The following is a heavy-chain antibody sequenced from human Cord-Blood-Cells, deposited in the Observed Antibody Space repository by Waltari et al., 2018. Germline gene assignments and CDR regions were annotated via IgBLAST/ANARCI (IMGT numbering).Heavy chain of an antibody. CDR1: GYSISSGYY. D-gene: IGHD3-16*01. J-gene: IGHJ4*02. CDR3: ARASMSTYTPDY. Sequence: QVQLQESGPGLVKPSETLSLTCAVSGYSISSGYYWGWIRQSPGKGLEWIGSIYHSGSTYYNPSLKSRVTISVDTSKNQFSLKLSSVTAADTAVYYCARASMSTYTPDYWGQGTLVTVSS. CDR2: IYHSGST. V-gene: IGHV4-38-2*01.